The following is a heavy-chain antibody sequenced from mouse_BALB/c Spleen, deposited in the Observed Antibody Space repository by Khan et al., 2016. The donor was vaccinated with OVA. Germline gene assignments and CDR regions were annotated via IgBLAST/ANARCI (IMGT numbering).Heavy chain of an antibody. D-gene: IGHD1-1*01. Sequence: DLVKPGASVRLSCKASGYTFTSYWVHWIKQRPGQGLEWIGQISPGSGSDYYNEMFKGRATLTVDKSSTTAYIHLSSLSSEDSAVYFCASAKYYVRSRDAMDAWGQGTSVTVPS. CDR1: GYTFTSYW. J-gene: IGHJ4*01. CDR3: ASAKYYVRSRDAMDA. CDR2: ISPGSGSD. V-gene: IGHV1S41*01.